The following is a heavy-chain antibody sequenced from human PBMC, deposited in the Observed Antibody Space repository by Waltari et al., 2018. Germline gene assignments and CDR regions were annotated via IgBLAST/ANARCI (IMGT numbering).Heavy chain of an antibody. V-gene: IGHV5-51*01. CDR2: IYPGDYGT. CDR3: ARVSQPRKDYYGMDV. Sequence: EVQLVQSGAEVKKPGESLKISCKGSGYSFTSYWIGWVRQMPGKGLEWMGIIYPGDYGTRYSPCFQGQGTISADKSISTADLQWSSLKASDTAMYYCARVSQPRKDYYGMDVWGQGTTVTVSS. D-gene: IGHD1-1*01. J-gene: IGHJ6*02. CDR1: GYSFTSYW.